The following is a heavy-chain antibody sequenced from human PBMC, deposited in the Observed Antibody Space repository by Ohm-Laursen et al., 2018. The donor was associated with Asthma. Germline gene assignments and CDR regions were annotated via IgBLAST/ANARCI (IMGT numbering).Heavy chain of an antibody. CDR3: ARPHDYGGNADRYEY. CDR2: ISYDGSNK. V-gene: IGHV3-30-3*01. J-gene: IGHJ4*02. CDR1: GFTFSNYA. Sequence: SLRLSCAASGFTFSNYAMHWVRQAPGKGLEWVAVISYDGSNKYYADSVKGRFTISRDNSKTTLHLQMNSLRAEDTAVYYCARPHDYGGNADRYEYWGQGVLVTVSS. D-gene: IGHD4-23*01.